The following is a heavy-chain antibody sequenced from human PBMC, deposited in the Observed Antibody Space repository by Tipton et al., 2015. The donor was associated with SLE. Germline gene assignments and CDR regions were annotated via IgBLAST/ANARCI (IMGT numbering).Heavy chain of an antibody. V-gene: IGHV4-4*08. D-gene: IGHD3-10*01. Sequence: TLSLTCTVSGGSISSFYWSWIRQPPGKGLEWIGYMYYSGSTNFNPSFKSRVTISLDASKNQFSLRLTSVTDADTAVYFCAGDHLPGGYYYYMDVWGKGTTVTVSS. CDR3: AGDHLPGGYYYYMDV. CDR1: GGSISSFY. CDR2: MYYSGST. J-gene: IGHJ6*03.